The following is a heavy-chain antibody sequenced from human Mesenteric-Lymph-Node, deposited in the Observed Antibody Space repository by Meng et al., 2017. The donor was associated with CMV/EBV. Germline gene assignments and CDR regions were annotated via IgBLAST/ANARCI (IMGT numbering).Heavy chain of an antibody. V-gene: IGHV3-30*04. CDR1: KFTFIGYT. J-gene: IGHJ3*01. CDR2: ISYDVTSK. Sequence: GGSLRLSCAASKFTFIGYTMHWVRQAPGKGLEWVAVISYDVTSKYYAESVKGRFTISRDNSKNTVCLQMNSLRAEDTAVYYCAKASGDYYSASHVWGQGTMVTVSS. D-gene: IGHD3-10*01. CDR3: AKASGDYYSASHV.